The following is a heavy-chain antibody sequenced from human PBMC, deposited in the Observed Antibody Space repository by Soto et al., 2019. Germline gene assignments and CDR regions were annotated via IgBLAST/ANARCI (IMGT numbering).Heavy chain of an antibody. Sequence: QVQLVQSGAEVKEPGASVTVSCRASGDRFTDYYMHWVRQAPGQGLEWMGWINPNSGVTKYAQKFQGWVTMTRDKSIRTVYMQLGRLRFDDTAIYYCARESGGATATLDYYYFYMDVWGTGTTVTVSS. CDR3: ARESGGATATLDYYYFYMDV. D-gene: IGHD5-12*01. CDR1: GDRFTDYY. J-gene: IGHJ6*03. CDR2: INPNSGVT. V-gene: IGHV1-2*04.